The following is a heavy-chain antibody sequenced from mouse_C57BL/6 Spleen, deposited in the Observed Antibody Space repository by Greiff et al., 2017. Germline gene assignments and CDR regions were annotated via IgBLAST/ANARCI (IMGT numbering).Heavy chain of an antibody. Sequence: QVQLQQSGPELVKPGASVKISCKASGYAFSSSWMNWVKQRPGKGPEWIGRIYPGDGDTNYNGKFKGKATLTADKSSSTAYMQLSSLTSEDSAVYFCARRGTVVPYAMDYWGQGTSVTVSS. V-gene: IGHV1-82*01. CDR2: IYPGDGDT. D-gene: IGHD1-1*01. CDR3: ARRGTVVPYAMDY. J-gene: IGHJ4*01. CDR1: GYAFSSSW.